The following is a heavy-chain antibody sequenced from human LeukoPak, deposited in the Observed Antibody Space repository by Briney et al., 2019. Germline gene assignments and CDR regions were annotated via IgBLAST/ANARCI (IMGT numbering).Heavy chain of an antibody. CDR3: AKETFYYGSGSFMGY. V-gene: IGHV3-23*01. CDR1: GFTFSSYA. CDR2: ISGSGGNT. Sequence: GGSLRLSCAASGFTFSSYAMSWVRQAPRKGLEWVSGISGSGGNTYYADSVKGRFTVSRDNSKNTLYLQMNSLRAEDTAVYYCAKETFYYGSGSFMGYWGQGTLVTVSS. J-gene: IGHJ4*02. D-gene: IGHD3-10*01.